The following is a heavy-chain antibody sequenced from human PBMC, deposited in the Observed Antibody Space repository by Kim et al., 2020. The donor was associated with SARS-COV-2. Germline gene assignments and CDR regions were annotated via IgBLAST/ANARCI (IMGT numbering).Heavy chain of an antibody. CDR2: ISSNGGST. CDR1: GFTFSSYA. D-gene: IGHD2-21*02. V-gene: IGHV3-64D*06. CDR3: VKGLGSTAMGLDYYYGMDV. Sequence: GGSLRLSCSASGFTFSSYAMHWVRQAPGKGLEYVSAISSNGGSTYYADSVKGRFTISRDNSKNTLYLQMSSLRAEDTAVYYCVKGLGSTAMGLDYYYGMDVWGQGTTVTVSS. J-gene: IGHJ6*02.